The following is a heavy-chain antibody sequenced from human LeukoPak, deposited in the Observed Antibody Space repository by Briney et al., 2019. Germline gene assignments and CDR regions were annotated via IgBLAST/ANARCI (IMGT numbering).Heavy chain of an antibody. CDR1: GDTVSSNSAA. CDR3: ARVPVADWNYDSWYFDL. J-gene: IGHJ2*01. V-gene: IGHV6-1*01. CDR2: TFYRSKWYN. D-gene: IGHD1-7*01. Sequence: SWTLSVTCAISGDTVSSNSAAWNWTRQSPSRGLEWLGRTFYRSKWYNHYAVSMKRRITGNPDTSKNQFSLQLNSVTPEDTAVYYCARVPVADWNYDSWYFDLWGRGTLVPVSS.